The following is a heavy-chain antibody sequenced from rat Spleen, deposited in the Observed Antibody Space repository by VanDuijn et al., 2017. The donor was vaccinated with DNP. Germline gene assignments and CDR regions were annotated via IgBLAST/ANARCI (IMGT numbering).Heavy chain of an antibody. D-gene: IGHD1-2*01. J-gene: IGHJ3*01. CDR2: ISTSGGTT. CDR1: GFTFNSYD. Sequence: EVHLVESGGGLVHPGRSLRLSCVASGFTFNSYDMAWVRQAPAKGLEWVASISTSGGTTYYRNSVQGRFTVSRDNAKSTLYLQMDSLGSEDTATYYGARHFTIAALWFAYWGQGTLVTVSS. V-gene: IGHV5-25*01. CDR3: ARHFTIAALWFAY.